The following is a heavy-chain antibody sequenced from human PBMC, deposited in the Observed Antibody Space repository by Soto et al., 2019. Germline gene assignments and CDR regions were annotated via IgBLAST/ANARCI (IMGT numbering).Heavy chain of an antibody. Sequence: PSETLSLTCTVYGDSMRSFYWSWIRQPPGKGLEWIGNIYYSWSTNYNPSRKSRVTMSVDMSRNQVSLKLSSVTAADTAVYYCTRVGGYYGDYPNFDYWGQGALVTVSS. V-gene: IGHV4-59*01. J-gene: IGHJ4*02. D-gene: IGHD4-17*01. CDR3: TRVGGYYGDYPNFDY. CDR1: GDSMRSFY. CDR2: IYYSWST.